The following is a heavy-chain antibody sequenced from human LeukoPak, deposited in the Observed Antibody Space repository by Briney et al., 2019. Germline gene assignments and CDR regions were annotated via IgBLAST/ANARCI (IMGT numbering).Heavy chain of an antibody. D-gene: IGHD3-22*01. CDR2: IIPIFGTA. V-gene: IGHV1-69*05. Sequence: SVKVSCKASGCTFSSYAISWVRQAPGQGLEWMGRIIPIFGTANYAQKFQGRVTITTDESTSTAYMELSSLRSEDTAVYYCARRSYYDSSGSLWGQGTMVTVSS. CDR3: ARRSYYDSSGSL. J-gene: IGHJ4*02. CDR1: GCTFSSYA.